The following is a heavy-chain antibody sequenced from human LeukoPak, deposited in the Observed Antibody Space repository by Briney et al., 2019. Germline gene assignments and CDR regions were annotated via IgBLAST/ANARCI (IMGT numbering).Heavy chain of an antibody. V-gene: IGHV4-4*02. CDR2: VYHSGAT. Sequence: SETLSLTCTVSGGSISSSNWWSWVHQPPGKGLEWIGEVYHSGATNYNPSLRSRVIISADRSSNQFSLRLNSVTAADTAVFYCARGEGYGSGTVHFDYWGRGILVTVSS. J-gene: IGHJ4*02. CDR1: GGSISSSNW. D-gene: IGHD3-10*01. CDR3: ARGEGYGSGTVHFDY.